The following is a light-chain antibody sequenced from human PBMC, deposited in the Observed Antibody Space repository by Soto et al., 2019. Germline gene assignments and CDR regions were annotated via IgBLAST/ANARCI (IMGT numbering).Light chain of an antibody. Sequence: QSVLTQPPSVSAAPGQKVTISCSGGTSNIGNKYVSWYQQFPGTTPKLLIYENNKRPSGIPDRFSGSKSGTSATLDITGLQTGEEADYYCGTWDSSLSAGVFGGGTKLTVL. CDR3: GTWDSSLSAGV. CDR2: ENN. V-gene: IGLV1-51*02. J-gene: IGLJ3*02. CDR1: TSNIGNKY.